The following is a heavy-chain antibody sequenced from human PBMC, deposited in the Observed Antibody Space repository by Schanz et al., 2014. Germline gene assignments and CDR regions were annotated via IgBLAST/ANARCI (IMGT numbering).Heavy chain of an antibody. CDR2: INHGGST. CDR3: ARAARRTRVVPLYFDY. CDR1: GGPFSGYY. V-gene: IGHV4-34*01. Sequence: QVQLQQWGAGLLKPSETLSLTCAVYGGPFSGYYWSWIRQPPGKGLEWIAEINHGGSTNYNPSLESRVTISVITSENQFSLKLRSVTAAGTAVYYCARAARRTRVVPLYFDYWGQGTLVTVSS. J-gene: IGHJ4*02. D-gene: IGHD2-2*01.